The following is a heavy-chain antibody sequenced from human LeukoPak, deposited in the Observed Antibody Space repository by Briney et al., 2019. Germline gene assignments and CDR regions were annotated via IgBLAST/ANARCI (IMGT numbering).Heavy chain of an antibody. D-gene: IGHD5-12*01. J-gene: IGHJ3*02. V-gene: IGHV4-30-4*01. Sequence: PSETLSLTCTVSGGSISSGDYYWSWIRQPPGKGLEWIGYIYYSGSTYYNPSLKSRVTISVDTSKNQFSLKLSSVTAADTAVYYCARAGGSNRNDAFDIWGQGTMVTVSS. CDR2: IYYSGST. CDR3: ARAGGSNRNDAFDI. CDR1: GGSISSGDYY.